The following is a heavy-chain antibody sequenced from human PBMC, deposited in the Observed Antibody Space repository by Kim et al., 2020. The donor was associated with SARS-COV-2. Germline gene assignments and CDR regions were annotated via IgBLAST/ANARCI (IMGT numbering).Heavy chain of an antibody. V-gene: IGHV1-46*01. CDR1: GYTFTSYY. Sequence: ASVKVSCKASGYTFTSYYMHWVRQAPGQGLEWMGIINPSGGSTSYAQKFQGRVTMTRDTSTSTVYMELSSLRSEDTAVYYCARDLKYYYGSGTPSPPHNWFDPWGQGTLVTVSS. CDR2: INPSGGST. CDR3: ARDLKYYYGSGTPSPPHNWFDP. J-gene: IGHJ5*02. D-gene: IGHD3-10*01.